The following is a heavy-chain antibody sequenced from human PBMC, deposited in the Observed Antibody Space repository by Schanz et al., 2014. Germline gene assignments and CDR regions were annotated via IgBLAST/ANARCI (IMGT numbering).Heavy chain of an antibody. V-gene: IGHV1-2*06. D-gene: IGHD3-9*01. Sequence: QVQLVQSGAEVKKPGASVKVSCKASGYTFTGYYVHWVRQAPGQGLEWMGRINPNSGGTNYAQKFQGRVTMTRDTSISTAYMELRRLRSDDTAVYYCARDYYDILTGYPYDTFDIWGQGTMVTVSS. CDR3: ARDYYDILTGYPYDTFDI. CDR2: INPNSGGT. J-gene: IGHJ3*02. CDR1: GYTFTGYY.